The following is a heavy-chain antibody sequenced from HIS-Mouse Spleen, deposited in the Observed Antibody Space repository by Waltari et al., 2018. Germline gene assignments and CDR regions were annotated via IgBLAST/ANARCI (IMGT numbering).Heavy chain of an antibody. Sequence: QVQLQQWGAGLLKPSETLSLTCAGYGGSFSGYYCCWIRRHAGKGLEWLWEINHRGSTNHTPSPKSRVTISVDTSKNQFSLKLSSVTAADTAVYYCARVGLWTIFGVVIIRWFDPWGQGTLVTVSS. D-gene: IGHD3-3*01. J-gene: IGHJ5*02. V-gene: IGHV4-34*01. CDR1: GGSFSGYY. CDR2: INHRGST. CDR3: ARVGLWTIFGVVIIRWFDP.